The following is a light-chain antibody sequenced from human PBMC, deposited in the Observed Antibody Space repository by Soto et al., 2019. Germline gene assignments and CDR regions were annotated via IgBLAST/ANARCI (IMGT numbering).Light chain of an antibody. J-gene: IGLJ1*01. CDR1: SSNIGRNT. CDR2: SNN. V-gene: IGLV1-44*01. CDR3: AAWDDSLNGDV. Sequence: QSVLTQPPSASGTPGQRVTISCSGSSSNIGRNTVNWYQQLPGTAPKLLIYSNNQRPSGVPDRFSGSKSGTSASLAISGLQSEDEADYYRAAWDDSLNGDVFGTGTKVTVL.